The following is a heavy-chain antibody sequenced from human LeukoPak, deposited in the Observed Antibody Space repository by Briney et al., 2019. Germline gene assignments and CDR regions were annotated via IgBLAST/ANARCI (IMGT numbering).Heavy chain of an antibody. Sequence: SVKVSCKASGGTFISYAISWVRQAPGQGLGWMGGIIPIFGTANYAQKFQGRVTITPDKSTSTAYMELSSLRAEDTAVYYCARDLMGIAYRGAFYYWGQGTLVTVSS. CDR2: IIPIFGTA. CDR3: ARDLMGIAYRGAFYY. CDR1: GGTFISYA. V-gene: IGHV1-69*06. D-gene: IGHD6-13*01. J-gene: IGHJ4*02.